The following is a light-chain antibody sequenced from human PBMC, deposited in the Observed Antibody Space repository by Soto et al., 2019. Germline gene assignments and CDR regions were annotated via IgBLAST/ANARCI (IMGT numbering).Light chain of an antibody. V-gene: IGKV1-39*01. CDR1: QSISSY. Sequence: DIPMTQSPSSLSVSIGDRVTITCRASQSISSYLSWYQQKPGKAPKLLISAASSLQSGVPSRFSGSGSGTDFSLTISNLQPEDFATYYCQQSYGAPYTFGQGTKLEI. CDR3: QQSYGAPYT. J-gene: IGKJ2*01. CDR2: AAS.